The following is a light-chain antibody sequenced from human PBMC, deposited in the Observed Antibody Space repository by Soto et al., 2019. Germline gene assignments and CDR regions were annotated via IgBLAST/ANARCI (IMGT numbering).Light chain of an antibody. CDR3: QHYNNWPPWT. Sequence: EIVMTQSPATLSVSPGERATLSCRASQTVSNNLAWYQRKPGQAPRLLIYRASTRATGIPARFSGSGSGTEFTLTISSLQSEDFAVYYCQHYNNWPPWTFGQGTKVEIK. J-gene: IGKJ1*01. CDR1: QTVSNN. CDR2: RAS. V-gene: IGKV3-15*01.